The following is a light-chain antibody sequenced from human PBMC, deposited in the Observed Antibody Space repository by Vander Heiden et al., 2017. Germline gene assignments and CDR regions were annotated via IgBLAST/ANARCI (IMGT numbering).Light chain of an antibody. J-gene: IGKJ5*01. Sequence: IVLTQSPATLSLSPGERATLSCRASQSVSSYLAWYQQKPGQAPRLLIYDASNRATGIPARFSGSGSGTDFTLTISSLEPEDFAVYYCQQRSNGPTFGQGTRLEMK. CDR3: QQRSNGPT. CDR2: DAS. V-gene: IGKV3-11*01. CDR1: QSVSSY.